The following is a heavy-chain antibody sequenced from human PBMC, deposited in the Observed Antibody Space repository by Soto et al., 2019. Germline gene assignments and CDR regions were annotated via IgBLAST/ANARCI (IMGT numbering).Heavy chain of an antibody. Sequence: GWSLRLSCTSSVFTFVDYAMSWVRQAPGKGLEWVGFIRSKAYGGTTEYAASVKGRFTISRDDSKSIAYLQMNSLKTEDTAVYYCTRDKAGGWLQEFDYWGQGTLVTVSS. CDR1: VFTFVDYA. D-gene: IGHD5-12*01. CDR2: IRSKAYGGTT. CDR3: TRDKAGGWLQEFDY. V-gene: IGHV3-49*04. J-gene: IGHJ4*02.